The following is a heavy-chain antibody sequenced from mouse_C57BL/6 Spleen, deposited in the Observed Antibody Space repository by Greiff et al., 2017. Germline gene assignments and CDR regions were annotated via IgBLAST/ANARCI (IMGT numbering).Heavy chain of an antibody. J-gene: IGHJ3*01. CDR1: GFTFSSYG. CDR3: ARLESFAY. CDR2: ISSGGSYT. V-gene: IGHV5-6*01. Sequence: EVQLVESGGDLVKPGGSLKLSCAASGFTFSSYGMSWVRQTPDKRLEWVATISSGGSYTYYPDSVQGRFTISRDNAQNTLYLLMSSLKSEDAAMYYCARLESFAYWGQGTLVTVSA.